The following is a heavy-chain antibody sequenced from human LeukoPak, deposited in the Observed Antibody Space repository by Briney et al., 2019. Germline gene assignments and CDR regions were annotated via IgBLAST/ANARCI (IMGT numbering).Heavy chain of an antibody. CDR2: ISGSGDST. CDR1: GVTISSYA. V-gene: IGHV3-23*01. J-gene: IGHJ4*02. CDR3: GGRWELLGKFAFDY. D-gene: IGHD1-26*01. Sequence: PGGFLRLSCAASGVTISSYAVSWVRQAPGKGLEWVSVISGSGDSTYYADSVKGRFTISRDNSKNTLYLQMNSLRAEDTAVYYCGGRWELLGKFAFDYWGQGTLVTVSS.